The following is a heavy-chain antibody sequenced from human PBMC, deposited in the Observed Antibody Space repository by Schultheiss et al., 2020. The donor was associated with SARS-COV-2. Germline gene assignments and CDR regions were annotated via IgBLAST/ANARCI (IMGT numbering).Heavy chain of an antibody. CDR1: GFTFSSYG. CDR2: ISYDGSNK. J-gene: IGHJ4*02. D-gene: IGHD6-19*01. Sequence: GGSLRLSCAASGFTFSSYGMHWVRQAPGKGLEWVAVISYDGSNKYYADSVKGRFTISRDNAKNSLYLQMNSLRAEDTAVYYCARDGEAVAPHAIGAYYWGQGTLVTVSS. V-gene: IGHV3-33*05. CDR3: ARDGEAVAPHAIGAYY.